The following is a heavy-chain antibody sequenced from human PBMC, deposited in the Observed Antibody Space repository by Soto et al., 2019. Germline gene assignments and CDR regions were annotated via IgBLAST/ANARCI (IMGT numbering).Heavy chain of an antibody. D-gene: IGHD6-19*01. J-gene: IGHJ4*02. CDR2: ISAFNGET. V-gene: IGHV1-18*01. Sequence: ASVKVSCKASGFTFSDYGFSWVRQAPGRGLEWMGWISAFNGETNYTQKSEGRVAMTTDAATTTAYMELRSLTVDDTAVYYCVRDQQWLLPVPLNFDYWGQGTVVPVSS. CDR3: VRDQQWLLPVPLNFDY. CDR1: GFTFSDYG.